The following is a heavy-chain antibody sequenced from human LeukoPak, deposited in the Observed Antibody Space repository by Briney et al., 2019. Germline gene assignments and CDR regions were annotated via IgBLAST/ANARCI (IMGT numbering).Heavy chain of an antibody. V-gene: IGHV4-59*08. CDR2: IFYSGNT. CDR3: ARVYSSAWYYWFDP. Sequence: SETLSLTCTVSGGSISRYYWSWLRQPPGKGLEWLGYIFYSGNTNYNPSLKSRVTISVDTSKNQFSLKLSSVTAADTAVYYCARVYSSAWYYWFDPWGQGTLVTVSS. CDR1: GGSISRYY. D-gene: IGHD6-13*01. J-gene: IGHJ5*02.